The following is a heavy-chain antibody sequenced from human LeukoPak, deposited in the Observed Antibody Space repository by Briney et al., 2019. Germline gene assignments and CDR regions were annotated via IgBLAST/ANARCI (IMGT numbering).Heavy chain of an antibody. CDR2: INHNGNVN. Sequence: GGSLRLSCAASGFTLSNFWMSWARQAPGKGLEWVASINHNGNVNYYVDSVKGRFTISRDNAKNSLYLQMSNLRAEDTAVYFCARGGGLDVWGQGATVTVSS. CDR1: GFTLSNFW. V-gene: IGHV3-7*03. CDR3: ARGGGLDV. J-gene: IGHJ6*02. D-gene: IGHD3-16*01.